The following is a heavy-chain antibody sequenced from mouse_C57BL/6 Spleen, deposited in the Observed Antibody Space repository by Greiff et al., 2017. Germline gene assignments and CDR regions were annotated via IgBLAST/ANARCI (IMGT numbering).Heavy chain of an antibody. J-gene: IGHJ1*03. D-gene: IGHD1-1*01. CDR2: IRSKSSNYAT. Sequence: EVMLVESGGGLVQPKGSLKLSCAASGFTFNTYAMHWVRQAPGKGLEWVARIRSKSSNYATYYADSVKDRFTISRDDSQRMLYLQMNNLKTEDTAMYYCVRDPSYFWYFDVWGTGTTVTVAS. V-gene: IGHV10-3*01. CDR1: GFTFNTYA. CDR3: VRDPSYFWYFDV.